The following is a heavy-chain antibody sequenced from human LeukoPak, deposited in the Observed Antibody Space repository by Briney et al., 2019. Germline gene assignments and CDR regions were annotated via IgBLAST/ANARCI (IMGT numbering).Heavy chain of an antibody. D-gene: IGHD3-16*01. Sequence: GASVKVSCKASGYTFTGYYMHWVRQAPGQGLEWMGRINPNSGNTGYAQKFQGRVTITRNTSISTAYMELSSLRSEDTAVYYCARRLGAVYYYYMDVWGKGTTVTVSS. CDR3: ARRLGAVYYYYMDV. CDR2: INPNSGNT. V-gene: IGHV1-8*03. J-gene: IGHJ6*03. CDR1: GYTFTGYY.